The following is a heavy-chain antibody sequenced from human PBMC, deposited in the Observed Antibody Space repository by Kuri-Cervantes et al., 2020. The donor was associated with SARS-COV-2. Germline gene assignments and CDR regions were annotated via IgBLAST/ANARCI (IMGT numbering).Heavy chain of an antibody. Sequence: SETLSLTCTVSGGSISSSSYYWGWTRQPPGKGLEWIGSIYHSGSTYYNPSLKSRVTISVDTSKNQFSLKLSSVTAADTAVYYCAREGGSRYHDAFDIWGQGTMVTVSS. V-gene: IGHV4-39*07. CDR3: AREGGSRYHDAFDI. J-gene: IGHJ3*02. CDR2: IYHSGST. D-gene: IGHD2-15*01. CDR1: GGSISSSSYY.